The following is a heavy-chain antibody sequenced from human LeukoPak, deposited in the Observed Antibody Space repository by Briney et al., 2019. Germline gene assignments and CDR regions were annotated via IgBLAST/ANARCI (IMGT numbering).Heavy chain of an antibody. CDR3: AREGVLRYFDGDP. J-gene: IGHJ5*02. Sequence: ASVKVSCKASGYSSTNYGISRVRQAPGQGLEWMGWINPNSGGTNYAQKFQGRVTMTRDTSISTAYMELSRLRSDDTAVYYCAREGVLRYFDGDPWGQGTLVTVSS. CDR2: INPNSGGT. V-gene: IGHV1-2*02. D-gene: IGHD3-9*01. CDR1: GYSSTNYG.